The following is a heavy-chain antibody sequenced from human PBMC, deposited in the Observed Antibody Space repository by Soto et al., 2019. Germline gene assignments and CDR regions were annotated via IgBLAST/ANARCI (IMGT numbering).Heavy chain of an antibody. CDR3: ARVVAVAIYYYYYGMDV. D-gene: IGHD6-19*01. CDR2: ISYVGSNK. CDR1: GFTFSSYA. J-gene: IGHJ6*02. V-gene: IGHV3-30-3*01. Sequence: QVQLVESGGGVVQPGRSLRLSCAASGFTFSSYAMHWVRQAPGKGLEWVAVISYVGSNKYYADSVKGRFTISRDNSKNTLYLQMNSLRAEDTAVYYCARVVAVAIYYYYYGMDVWGQGTTVTVSS.